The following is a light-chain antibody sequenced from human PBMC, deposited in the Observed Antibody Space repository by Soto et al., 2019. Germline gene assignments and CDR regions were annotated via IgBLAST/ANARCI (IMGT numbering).Light chain of an antibody. CDR2: WAS. CDR3: QQYFSIPMFT. J-gene: IGKJ2*01. V-gene: IGKV4-1*01. CDR1: QSALFSSSNKNY. Sequence: DIVLTQSPDSLAVSLGETATINCKTSQSALFSSSNKNYIAWYQRRPGQPLKLLFYWASTRASGVPDRFSGSGSGTDFTLTISSLQPEDAAIYYCQQYFSIPMFTFAQGTKLQIK.